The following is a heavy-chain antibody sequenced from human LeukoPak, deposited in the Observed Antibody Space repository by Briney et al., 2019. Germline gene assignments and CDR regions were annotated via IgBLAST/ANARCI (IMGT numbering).Heavy chain of an antibody. D-gene: IGHD2-2*01. CDR3: ARGGYQLLLVDY. J-gene: IGHJ4*02. CDR2: IYDSGST. CDR1: GGSIRSSYYY. Sequence: SETLSLTCTVSGGSIRSSYYYWGWIRQPPGKGLEWIGSIYDSGSTYYNPSLKSRVTISVDTSKNQFSLKLNSVTAADTAVYYCARGGYQLLLVDYWGQGTLVTVSS. V-gene: IGHV4-39*01.